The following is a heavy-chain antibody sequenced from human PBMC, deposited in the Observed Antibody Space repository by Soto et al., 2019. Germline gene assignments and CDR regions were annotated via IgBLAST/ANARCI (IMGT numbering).Heavy chain of an antibody. CDR2: IWYDGSNK. CDR3: AKGFSWGDSDTSNYFAHTRDNDAFEI. V-gene: IGHV3-33*06. Sequence: GGSLRLSCAASGFTFSSYGMHWVRQAPGKGLEWVAVIWYDGSNKYYADSVKGRFTISRDNSKNTLYLQMNSLRAEDTAVYYCAKGFSWGDSDTSNYFAHTRDNDAFEIWGQGTMVTVSS. D-gene: IGHD3-22*01. J-gene: IGHJ3*02. CDR1: GFTFSSYG.